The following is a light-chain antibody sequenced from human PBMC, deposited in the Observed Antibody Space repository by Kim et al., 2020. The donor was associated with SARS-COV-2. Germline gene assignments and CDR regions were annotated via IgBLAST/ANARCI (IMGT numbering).Light chain of an antibody. Sequence: AIQMTQSPSSLSASVGDRVTITCRASQDIGNDLGWYQQKPGKAPKLLVYGASSLQSGVPSRFSGSGSGTDFTLTVTSLQPEEFATYYCLQDYIYPLTFSGGTKVDIK. V-gene: IGKV1-6*01. CDR3: LQDYIYPLT. CDR1: QDIGND. CDR2: GAS. J-gene: IGKJ4*01.